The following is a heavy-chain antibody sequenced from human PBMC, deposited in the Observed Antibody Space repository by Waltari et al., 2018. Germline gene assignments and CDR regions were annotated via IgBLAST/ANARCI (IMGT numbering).Heavy chain of an antibody. V-gene: IGHV3-9*01. CDR3: AKDISRGGYNGAHDY. Sequence: EVQLVESGGGLVQPGRSLRLSCAASGFTFDDYAMHWFRQAPGEGLEWVSGIRWHSGSIGYAYSVKGRFTISRDNAKNSLYLQMNSLRAEDTALYYCAKDISRGGYNGAHDYWGQGTLVTVSS. D-gene: IGHD1-26*01. CDR1: GFTFDDYA. J-gene: IGHJ4*02. CDR2: IRWHSGSI.